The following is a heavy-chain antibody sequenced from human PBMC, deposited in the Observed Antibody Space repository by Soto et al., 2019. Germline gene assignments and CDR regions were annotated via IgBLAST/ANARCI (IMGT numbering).Heavy chain of an antibody. V-gene: IGHV3-53*02. Sequence: DVQLVETGGGLIQPGGSLRLSCAASGFTVSSDYMSWVRQAPGKGLEWVSVIFSGENTYYGDSVKGRFTISRDNSENTLSLQMNNVRADDTALYYCARRGTITPDAFDLWGRGTMVTVSS. CDR1: GFTVSSDY. D-gene: IGHD3-16*01. CDR3: ARRGTITPDAFDL. CDR2: IFSGENT. J-gene: IGHJ3*01.